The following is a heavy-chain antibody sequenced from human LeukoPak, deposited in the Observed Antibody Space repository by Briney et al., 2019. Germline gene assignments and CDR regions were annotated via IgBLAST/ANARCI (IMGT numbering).Heavy chain of an antibody. D-gene: IGHD2-2*01. J-gene: IGHJ5*02. Sequence: SETLSLTCTVSGDSISSYYWSWIRQPPGKGLEWIGEINHSGSTNYNPSLKSRVTISVDTSKNQFSLKLSSVTAADTAVYYCARAQRRVRFDPWGQGTLVTVSS. CDR2: INHSGST. CDR1: GDSISSYY. V-gene: IGHV4-34*01. CDR3: ARAQRRVRFDP.